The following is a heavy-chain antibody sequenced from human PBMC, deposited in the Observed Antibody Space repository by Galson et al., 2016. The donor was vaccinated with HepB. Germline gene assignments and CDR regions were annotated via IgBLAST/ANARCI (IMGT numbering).Heavy chain of an antibody. D-gene: IGHD2-15*01. CDR3: ARIFGYCSGGSCHSETDY. Sequence: SLRLSCAASGFSFSTYAMHWVRQAPGKGLEWVALISDDGSKKNDADSVKGRFTISRDNSKNTLYLQMNSLRAEDTAVYYCARIFGYCSGGSCHSETDYWGQGTLVTVSS. CDR2: ISDDGSKK. V-gene: IGHV3-30-3*01. CDR1: GFSFSTYA. J-gene: IGHJ4*02.